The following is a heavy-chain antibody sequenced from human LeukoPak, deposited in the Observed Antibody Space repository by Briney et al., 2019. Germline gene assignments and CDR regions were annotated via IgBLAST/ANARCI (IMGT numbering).Heavy chain of an antibody. J-gene: IGHJ4*02. CDR3: ARDDGNTGVDY. D-gene: IGHD4-23*01. V-gene: IGHV1-2*02. CDR1: XXTFTXYY. CDR2: INPNSGGT. Sequence: XKAXXXTFTXYYMXWVXQAPGXGLEWMGWINPNSGGTNYAQKFQGRVTMTRDTSISTAYMELSRLRSDDTAVYYCARDDGNTGVDYWGQGTLVTVSS.